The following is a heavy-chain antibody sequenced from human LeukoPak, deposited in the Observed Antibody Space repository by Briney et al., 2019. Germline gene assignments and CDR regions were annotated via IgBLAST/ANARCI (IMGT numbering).Heavy chain of an antibody. CDR2: FDPEDGET. CDR3: ATRFLYCSSTSCYYPD. J-gene: IGHJ4*02. CDR1: GYTLTGLS. Sequence: ASVKVSCKVSGYTLTGLSMHWVRQAPGKGLEWMGGFDPEDGETIYAQKFQGRVTMTGDTSTDTAYMELSSLRSEDTAVYYCATRFLYCSSTSCYYPDWGQGTLVTVSS. V-gene: IGHV1-24*01. D-gene: IGHD2-2*01.